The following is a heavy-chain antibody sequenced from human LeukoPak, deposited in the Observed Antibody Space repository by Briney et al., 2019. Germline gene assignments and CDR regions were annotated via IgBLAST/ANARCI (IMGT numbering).Heavy chain of an antibody. CDR2: IYHSGST. CDR1: AYSISSGYY. V-gene: IGHV4-38-2*01. CDR3: ARVMAAAADY. J-gene: IGHJ4*02. Sequence: PSETLSLTCAVSAYSISSGYYWGWIRQPPGKGLEWIGSIYHSGSTYYNPSLKSRVTISVDTSKNQFSLKLSSVTAADTAVYYCARVMAAAADYWGQGTLVTVSS. D-gene: IGHD6-13*01.